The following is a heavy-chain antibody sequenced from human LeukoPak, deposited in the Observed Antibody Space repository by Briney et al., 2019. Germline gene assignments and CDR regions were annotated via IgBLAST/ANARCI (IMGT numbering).Heavy chain of an antibody. CDR1: GFTFSDNY. CDR2: TRKKINSYTT. Sequence: GGSLRLSCAASGFTFSDNYMDWVRQAPGKGLEWVGRTRKKINSYTTEYAASVKGRFTISRDDSKNSLYLQMNSLKPEDTAVYYCTRVVLVGTTYSYFDYWGQGTLVTVSS. V-gene: IGHV3-72*01. J-gene: IGHJ4*02. D-gene: IGHD1-26*01. CDR3: TRVVLVGTTYSYFDY.